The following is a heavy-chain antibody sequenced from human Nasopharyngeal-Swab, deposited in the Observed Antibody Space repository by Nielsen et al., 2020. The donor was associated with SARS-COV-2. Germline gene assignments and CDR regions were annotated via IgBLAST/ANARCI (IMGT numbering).Heavy chain of an antibody. CDR3: ARDVAIAGATLDN. CDR2: ISSSSSKS. D-gene: IGHD1-26*01. V-gene: IGHV3-48*02. Sequence: WIRQPPGKGLEWLAYISSSSSKSYYADSVKGRFTISRDDPKSSLYLQMNSLRDEDTAVYYCARDVAIAGATLDNWGQGTPVTVSS. J-gene: IGHJ4*02.